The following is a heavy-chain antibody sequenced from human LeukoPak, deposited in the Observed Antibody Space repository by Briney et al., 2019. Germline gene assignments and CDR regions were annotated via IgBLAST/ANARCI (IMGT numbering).Heavy chain of an antibody. CDR1: GFTFSSYA. Sequence: AGGSLRLSCAVSGFTFSSYAMSWVRQAPGKGLEWVSAISGSGGSTYYADSVKGRFTISRDNSKNTLYLQMNSLRAEDTAVYYCAKSISLSMDYWGQGTLVTVSS. V-gene: IGHV3-23*01. CDR3: AKSISLSMDY. CDR2: ISGSGGST. J-gene: IGHJ4*02.